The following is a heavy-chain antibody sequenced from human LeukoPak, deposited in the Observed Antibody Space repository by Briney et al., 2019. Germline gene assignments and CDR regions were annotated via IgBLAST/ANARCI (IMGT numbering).Heavy chain of an antibody. Sequence: SGGSLRLSCAASGFTFSSYAMSWVRQAPGKGLEWVSAISGSGGSTYYADSVKGRFTISRDNSKNTLYLQMKSLRAEDTAVYYCARDLGEGGFDYWGQGTLVTVSS. CDR1: GFTFSSYA. CDR2: ISGSGGST. D-gene: IGHD3-16*01. J-gene: IGHJ4*02. V-gene: IGHV3-23*01. CDR3: ARDLGEGGFDY.